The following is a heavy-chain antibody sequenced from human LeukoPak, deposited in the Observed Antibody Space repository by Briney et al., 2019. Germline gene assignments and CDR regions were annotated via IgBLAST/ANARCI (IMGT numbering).Heavy chain of an antibody. CDR2: ISGRGAAT. V-gene: IGHV3-23*01. D-gene: IGHD3-3*01. Sequence: GGSLRVSCAVSGFTFSRHAMTWVRQAPGKGLEWVSGISGRGAATYYADSVKGRFTISRDNFKNILSLQMDSLRAEDTAVYYCAKRADDDGDLDYWGQGTLVTVSS. CDR1: GFTFSRHA. J-gene: IGHJ4*02. CDR3: AKRADDDGDLDY.